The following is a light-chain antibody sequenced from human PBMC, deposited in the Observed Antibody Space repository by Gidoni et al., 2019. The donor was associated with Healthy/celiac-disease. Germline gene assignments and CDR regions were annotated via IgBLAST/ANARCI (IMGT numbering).Light chain of an antibody. Sequence: DIQLTQSPSFLSASVGDRVTITCWASQGISSYLAWYQQKPGKAPKLLIYAASTLQSGVPSRFSGSGSGTECTLTISSLQPEDFATYYCQQLNSYLITFGQGTRLEIK. CDR1: QGISSY. J-gene: IGKJ5*01. CDR2: AAS. V-gene: IGKV1-9*01. CDR3: QQLNSYLIT.